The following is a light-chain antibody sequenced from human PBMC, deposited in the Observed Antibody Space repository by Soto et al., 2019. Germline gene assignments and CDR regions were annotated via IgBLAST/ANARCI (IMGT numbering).Light chain of an antibody. CDR3: QQSGSSPIT. Sequence: QSPGTLSLSPGERATLSCAASQSVRRSYLAWYQQKPGLAPRLIIYDASNRATGIPDRFSGSGSGTDFTLTISRLEPEDFAVYYCQQSGSSPITFGQGTRLEI. CDR2: DAS. J-gene: IGKJ5*01. V-gene: IGKV3D-20*01. CDR1: QSVRRSY.